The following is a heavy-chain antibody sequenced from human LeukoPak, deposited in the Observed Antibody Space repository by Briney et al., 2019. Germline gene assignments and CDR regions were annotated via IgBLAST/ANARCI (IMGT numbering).Heavy chain of an antibody. J-gene: IGHJ4*02. D-gene: IGHD6-19*01. CDR1: GGTFSSYA. Sequence: SVKVSCKASGGTFSSYAISWVRQAPGQGLEWMGGIIPIFGTANYAQKFQGRVTITTDESTSTAYMELSSLRAEDTAVYYCAKDRGPSSGGRNYFDYWGQGTLVTVSS. V-gene: IGHV1-69*05. CDR3: AKDRGPSSGGRNYFDY. CDR2: IIPIFGTA.